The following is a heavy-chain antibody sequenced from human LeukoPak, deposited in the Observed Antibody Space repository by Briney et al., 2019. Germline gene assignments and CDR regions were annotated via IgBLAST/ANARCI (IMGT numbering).Heavy chain of an antibody. J-gene: IGHJ4*02. Sequence: GGSLRLSCAASGLTFTPYWMHWVRHAPGKGLVWVSRINGDGRSSNYADSVKGRFTISRDNARNTLYLQMNSLRAEDTALYYCARTSPTSHFDFWGQGTLVTVSS. V-gene: IGHV3-74*01. D-gene: IGHD3-16*01. CDR2: INGDGRSS. CDR3: ARTSPTSHFDF. CDR1: GLTFTPYW.